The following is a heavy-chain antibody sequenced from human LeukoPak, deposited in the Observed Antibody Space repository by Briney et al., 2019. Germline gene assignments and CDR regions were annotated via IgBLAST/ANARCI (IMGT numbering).Heavy chain of an antibody. CDR3: AREAVAGTSGLDY. D-gene: IGHD6-19*01. CDR1: GYTFTSYD. J-gene: IGHJ4*02. Sequence: ASVKVSCKASGYTFTSYDINWVRQATGQGLEWMGWMNPNSGNTGYAQKFQGRVTITRNTSISTAYMELSSLTSDDTTVYYCAREAVAGTSGLDYWGQGTLVTVSS. CDR2: MNPNSGNT. V-gene: IGHV1-8*03.